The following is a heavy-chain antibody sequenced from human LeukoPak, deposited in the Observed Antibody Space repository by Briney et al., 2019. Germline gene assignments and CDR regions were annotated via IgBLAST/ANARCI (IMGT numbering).Heavy chain of an antibody. CDR1: GYTFTSYG. V-gene: IGHV1-18*01. D-gene: IGHD6-13*01. Sequence: ASVKVSCKASGYTFTSYGIGWVRQAPGQGLEWMGWISGYNGNTNYAQNLQGRVTMTTDTSTSTTYMELRTLRSDDTAVYYCARGGWQQLDYWSQGTLVTVSS. CDR3: ARGGWQQLDY. J-gene: IGHJ4*02. CDR2: ISGYNGNT.